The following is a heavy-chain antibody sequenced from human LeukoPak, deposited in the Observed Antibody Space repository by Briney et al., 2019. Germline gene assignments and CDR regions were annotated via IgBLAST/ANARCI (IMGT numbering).Heavy chain of an antibody. CDR3: AKWGAQLASHYYYYYYMDV. CDR2: INTKTGNP. V-gene: IGHV7-4-1*02. D-gene: IGHD6-13*01. J-gene: IGHJ6*03. CDR1: GYTFTSYA. Sequence: ASVKDSCKASGYTFTSYAMNWVRQAPGQGGEWMGWINTKTGNPTYARGFRGRFVFSLDTSVSTAYVQISSLKAEGTAVYFCAKWGAQLASHYYYYYYMDVWGKGTTVTVSS.